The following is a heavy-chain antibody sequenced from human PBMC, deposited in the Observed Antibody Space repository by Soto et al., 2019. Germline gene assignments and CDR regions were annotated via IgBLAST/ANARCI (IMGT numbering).Heavy chain of an antibody. D-gene: IGHD6-13*01. Sequence: SGPTLMNPTQTRTLTCTFSGFSLSTSGMCVSWIRQPPGKALEWLALIDWDDDKYYSTSLKTRLTISKDTSKNQVVLTMTNMDPVDTATYYCARSSIAAAGTLGWFDPWGQGTLVTVSS. CDR1: GFSLSTSGMC. V-gene: IGHV2-70*01. J-gene: IGHJ5*02. CDR3: ARSSIAAAGTLGWFDP. CDR2: IDWDDDK.